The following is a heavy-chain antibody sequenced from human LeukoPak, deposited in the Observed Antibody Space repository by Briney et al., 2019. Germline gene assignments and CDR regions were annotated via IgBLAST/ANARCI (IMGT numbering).Heavy chain of an antibody. J-gene: IGHJ4*02. Sequence: SETLSLTCTVSGGSISSYYWSWIRQPPGKGLEWIGFIFYSGTTNYNPSLKSRVTISVDTSKNQFSLKLSSVTAADTAVYYCARERELGYCSGGSCPLDYWGQGTLVTVSS. CDR2: IFYSGTT. CDR3: ARERELGYCSGGSCPLDY. D-gene: IGHD2-15*01. CDR1: GGSISSYY. V-gene: IGHV4-59*01.